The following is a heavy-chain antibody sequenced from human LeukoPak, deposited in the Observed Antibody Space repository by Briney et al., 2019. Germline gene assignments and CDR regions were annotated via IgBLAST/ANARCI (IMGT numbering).Heavy chain of an antibody. J-gene: IGHJ4*02. V-gene: IGHV3-21*01. Sequence: GGPLRLSCAASGFTFSSYSMNWVRQAPGKGLEWVSSISSSSSYIYYADSVKGRFTISRDNAKNSLYLQMNSLRAEDTAVYYCARDGTDSSGYSYWGQGTLVTVSS. D-gene: IGHD3-22*01. CDR2: ISSSSSYI. CDR1: GFTFSSYS. CDR3: ARDGTDSSGYSY.